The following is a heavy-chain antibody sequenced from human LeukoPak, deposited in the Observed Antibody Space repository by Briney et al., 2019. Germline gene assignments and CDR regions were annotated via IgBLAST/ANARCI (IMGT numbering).Heavy chain of an antibody. Sequence: PGGSLRLSCAASGFTFSSYGMHWVRQAPGKGLEWVAAIWYDGSNKYYADSVKGRFTISRDNSKNTLYLQMNSLRAEDTAVYYCARAMDTSPVYWGQGTLVTVSS. CDR2: IWYDGSNK. CDR1: GFTFSSYG. V-gene: IGHV3-33*01. D-gene: IGHD3-10*01. J-gene: IGHJ4*02. CDR3: ARAMDTSPVY.